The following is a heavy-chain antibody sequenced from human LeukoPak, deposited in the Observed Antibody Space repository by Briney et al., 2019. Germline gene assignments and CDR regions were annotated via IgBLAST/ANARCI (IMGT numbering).Heavy chain of an antibody. J-gene: IGHJ4*02. V-gene: IGHV4-59*01. D-gene: IGHD3-22*01. CDR1: GGSISSYY. CDR2: IYYSGST. CDR3: ARMRYYYDSSGYYNYFDY. Sequence: SETLSLTCTVSGGSISSYYWSWIRQPPGKGLEWTGYIYYSGSTNYNPSLKSRVTISVDTSKNQFSLKLSSVTAADTAVYYCARMRYYYDSSGYYNYFDYWGQGTLVTVSS.